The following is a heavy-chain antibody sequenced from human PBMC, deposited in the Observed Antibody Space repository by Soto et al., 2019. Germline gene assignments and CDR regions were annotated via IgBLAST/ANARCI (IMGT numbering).Heavy chain of an antibody. D-gene: IGHD2-21*02. J-gene: IGHJ4*02. CDR1: GGTFTSYT. CDR2: IIPILDTV. CDR3: ARGVTGATRGDH. V-gene: IGHV1-69*08. Sequence: QVQLVQSGAEVKKPGSSVKVSCKASGGTFTSYTINWVRQAPGQGLAWMGTIIPILDTVNYAQKFQGRVTVTADKSTGTAFMELTSLRSEGTGVYYCARGVTGATRGDHWGQGTMVIVSS.